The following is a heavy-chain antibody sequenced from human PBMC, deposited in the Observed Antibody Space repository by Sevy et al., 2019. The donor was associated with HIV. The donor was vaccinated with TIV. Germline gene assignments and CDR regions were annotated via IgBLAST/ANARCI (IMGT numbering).Heavy chain of an antibody. Sequence: SETLSLTYAVYGGSFSGYYWNWIRQPPGKGLEWIGEINHSGSTNYNPSLKSRVTISVDTSKNQFSLKLSSVTAADTAVYYCARAPPIVVVPAAPSWFDPWGQGTLVTVSS. D-gene: IGHD2-2*01. J-gene: IGHJ5*02. CDR1: GGSFSGYY. CDR3: ARAPPIVVVPAAPSWFDP. CDR2: INHSGST. V-gene: IGHV4-34*01.